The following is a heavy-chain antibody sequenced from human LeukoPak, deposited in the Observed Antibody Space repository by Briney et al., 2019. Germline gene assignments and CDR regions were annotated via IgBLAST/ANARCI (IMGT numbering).Heavy chain of an antibody. Sequence: SETLSLTCTVSGGSISSYYWSWIRQPAGKGLEWIGRIYTSGSTNYNPSLKSRVTMSVDTSKNQFSLEPSSVTAADTAVYYCARDHPPGNFYDYWGQGTLVTVS. CDR2: IYTSGST. V-gene: IGHV4-4*07. CDR1: GGSISSYY. D-gene: IGHD2/OR15-2a*01. J-gene: IGHJ4*02. CDR3: ARDHPPGNFYDY.